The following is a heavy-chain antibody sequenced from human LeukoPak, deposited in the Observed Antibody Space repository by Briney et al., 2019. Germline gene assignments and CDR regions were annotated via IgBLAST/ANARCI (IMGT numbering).Heavy chain of an antibody. J-gene: IGHJ4*02. Sequence: ASVKVSCKASGYTFSTYGICWVRQAPGQGLEWMGWISAYNGNTNSAPNLQGRVTMTTDTSTSTAYMELRSLRSDDTAVYYCARDEREAGGNEYYFDYWGQGTLVTVSS. CDR3: ARDEREAGGNEYYFDY. CDR2: ISAYNGNT. D-gene: IGHD6-13*01. V-gene: IGHV1-18*01. CDR1: GYTFSTYG.